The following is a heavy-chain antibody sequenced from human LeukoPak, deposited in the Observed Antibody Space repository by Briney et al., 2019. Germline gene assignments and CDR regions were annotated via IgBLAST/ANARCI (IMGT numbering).Heavy chain of an antibody. D-gene: IGHD3-3*01. J-gene: IGHJ6*02. CDR3: ARAPYYDFWSGYYFPPGMDV. CDR2: ISAYNGNT. V-gene: IGHV1-18*01. CDR1: GYTFTNYG. Sequence: ASVKVSCKASGYTFTNYGVTWVRQAPGQGLEWMGWISAYNGNTNYAQKLQGRVTMTTDTSTSTAYMELRSLRSDDTAVYYCARAPYYDFWSGYYFPPGMDVWGQGTTVTVSS.